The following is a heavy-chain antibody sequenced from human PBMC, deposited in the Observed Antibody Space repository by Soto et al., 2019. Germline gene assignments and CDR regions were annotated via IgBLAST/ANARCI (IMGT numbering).Heavy chain of an antibody. V-gene: IGHV4-59*01. J-gene: IGHJ6*02. CDR2: IYYSGST. CDR1: GGSISSYY. Sequence: SETLSLTCTVSGGSISSYYWSWIRQPPGKGLEWIGYIYYSGSTNYNPSLKSRVTISVDTSKNQFSLKLSSVTAADTAVYYCAREDYGGYYYYGMDVWGQGTTATVSS. D-gene: IGHD4-17*01. CDR3: AREDYGGYYYYGMDV.